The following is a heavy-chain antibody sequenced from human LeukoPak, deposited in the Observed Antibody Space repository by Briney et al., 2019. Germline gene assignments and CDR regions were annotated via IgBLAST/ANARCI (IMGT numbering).Heavy chain of an antibody. D-gene: IGHD3-22*01. J-gene: IGHJ3*02. CDR2: IYPGDSDT. CDR1: GYSFTSYW. CDR3: ARQIDYYDSSGYYEDAFDI. Sequence: GEPLKISCRGSGYSFTSYWIGWVRQMPGKGLEWMGIIYPGDSDTRYSPSFQGQVTISADKSISTAYLQWSSLKASDTAMYYCARQIDYYDSSGYYEDAFDIWGQGTMVTVSS. V-gene: IGHV5-51*01.